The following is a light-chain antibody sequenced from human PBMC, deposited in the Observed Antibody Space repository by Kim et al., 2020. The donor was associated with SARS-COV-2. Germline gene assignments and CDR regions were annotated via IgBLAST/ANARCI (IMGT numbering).Light chain of an antibody. Sequence: EIVLTQSPATLSLSPGERATLSCRAAQNVSKYLGWYQQKPGQAPSLVVYDTSERAAGTPARFSGSGSGTDFTLSISRVEPEDFGIYFCQQRSSWPLTFGGGTKLEI. V-gene: IGKV3-11*01. CDR2: DTS. CDR3: QQRSSWPLT. J-gene: IGKJ4*01. CDR1: QNVSKY.